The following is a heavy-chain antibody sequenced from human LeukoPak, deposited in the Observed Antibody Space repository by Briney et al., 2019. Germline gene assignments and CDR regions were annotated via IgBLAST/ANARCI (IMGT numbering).Heavy chain of an antibody. CDR1: GFTFSSYW. J-gene: IGHJ4*02. D-gene: IGHD3-22*01. CDR2: INGDGGST. V-gene: IGHV3-74*01. CDR3: ARADSSKTRSFDY. Sequence: GGSLRLSCAASGFTFSSYWMHWVRQAPGKGLVWVSRINGDGGSTNYADSVKGRFTISRDNAENTLYLQMNSLRAKDTAVYYCARADSSKTRSFDYWGQGTLVTVSS.